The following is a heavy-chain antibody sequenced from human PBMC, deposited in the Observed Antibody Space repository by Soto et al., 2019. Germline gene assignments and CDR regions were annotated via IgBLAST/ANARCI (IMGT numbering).Heavy chain of an antibody. V-gene: IGHV4-4*07. J-gene: IGHJ4*02. CDR3: ARVHSIGWFDY. Sequence: QVQLQESGPGLVKPSETLSLTCTVSGGSISSYYWSWIRQPAGKGLEWSGRIYTSGSTYYNPSLKSRVTMSIDTSKNQFSLQLSSVTAADTAVYYCARVHSIGWFDYWGQGTLVTVSS. CDR1: GGSISSYY. D-gene: IGHD6-19*01. CDR2: IYTSGST.